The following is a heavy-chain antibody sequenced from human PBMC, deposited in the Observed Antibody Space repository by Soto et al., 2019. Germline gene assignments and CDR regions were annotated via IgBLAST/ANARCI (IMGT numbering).Heavy chain of an antibody. D-gene: IGHD2-8*01. CDR2: ISPNSGRP. CDR1: GYTFNKYD. V-gene: IGHV1-18*04. Sequence: ASVKVSCKASGYTFNKYDITWVRQAPGQGLEWLGLISPNSGRPSYAQKFEGRVTMTTDTSTTTAYLELSRLRSDDTAVYYCARDPRLNYYGMDVWGQGTTVTVSS. CDR3: ARDPRLNYYGMDV. J-gene: IGHJ6*02.